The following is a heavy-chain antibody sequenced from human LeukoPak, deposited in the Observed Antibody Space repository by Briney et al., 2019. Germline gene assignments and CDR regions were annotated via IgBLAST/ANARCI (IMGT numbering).Heavy chain of an antibody. D-gene: IGHD5-24*01. CDR2: ISAYNGNT. Sequence: XXGIXXXXQAPGQGLEWMGWISAYNGNTNYAQKLQGRVTMTTDTSTSTAYMELRSLRSDDTAVYYCARGHGYNRYFDYWGQGTLVTVSS. V-gene: IGHV1-18*01. J-gene: IGHJ4*02. CDR3: ARGHGYNRYFDY. CDR1: XXG.